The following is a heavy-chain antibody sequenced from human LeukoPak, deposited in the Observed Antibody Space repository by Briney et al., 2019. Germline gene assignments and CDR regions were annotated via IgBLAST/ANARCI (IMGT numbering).Heavy chain of an antibody. CDR3: ARDRGEQLGTFDY. D-gene: IGHD6-6*01. CDR2: IYTSGST. J-gene: IGHJ4*02. V-gene: IGHV4-61*02. Sequence: SETLSLTCTVSGGSISSGSYYWSWIRQPAGKGLEWIGRIYTSGSTNYNPSLKSRVTISVDTSKNQFSLKLSSVTAADTAVYYCARDRGEQLGTFDYWGQGTLVTVSS. CDR1: GGSISSGSYY.